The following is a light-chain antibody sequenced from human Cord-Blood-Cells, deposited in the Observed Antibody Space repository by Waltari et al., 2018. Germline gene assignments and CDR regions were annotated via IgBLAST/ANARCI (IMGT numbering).Light chain of an antibody. CDR2: DVS. V-gene: IGLV2-14*01. CDR3: SSYTSSSTWV. J-gene: IGLJ3*02. Sequence: QSALTQPAPVSGSPGPSITISCTGTSSDVGGYNYVYWYQQHPGKAPKLMIYDVSNRPSGVSNRFSGSKSCNTASLTISGLQADDEADYYCSSYTSSSTWVFGGGTKLTVL. CDR1: SSDVGGYNY.